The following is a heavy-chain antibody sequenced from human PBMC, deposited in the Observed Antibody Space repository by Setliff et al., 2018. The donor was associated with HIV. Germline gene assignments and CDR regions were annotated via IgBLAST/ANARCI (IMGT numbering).Heavy chain of an antibody. V-gene: IGHV4-61*10. D-gene: IGHD6-19*01. Sequence: SETLSLTCSVSGGSVNSGNYHWAWIRQPAGKGLEWIGHIYTSGITKYNPSLKSRVTISVDTSKNQFSLMMTSVTPADTSVYYCARPSPSIAVAGAFDLWGQGILVTVSS. J-gene: IGHJ4*02. CDR3: ARPSPSIAVAGAFDL. CDR1: GGSVNSGNYH. CDR2: IYTSGIT.